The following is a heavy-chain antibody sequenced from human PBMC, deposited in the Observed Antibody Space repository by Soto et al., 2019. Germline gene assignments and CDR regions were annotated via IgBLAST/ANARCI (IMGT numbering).Heavy chain of an antibody. Sequence: ASVKVSCKASGYTFSSYGITWVRQAPGQGLEWVGWISVDNGNTYYAQNLQGRVTLTTDTSTSTAYVELTSLTSDDRAVYYCARDLFSTGFTPFDYWGQGTLVTVSS. J-gene: IGHJ4*02. CDR1: GYTFSSYG. D-gene: IGHD6-19*01. CDR2: ISVDNGNT. CDR3: ARDLFSTGFTPFDY. V-gene: IGHV1-18*04.